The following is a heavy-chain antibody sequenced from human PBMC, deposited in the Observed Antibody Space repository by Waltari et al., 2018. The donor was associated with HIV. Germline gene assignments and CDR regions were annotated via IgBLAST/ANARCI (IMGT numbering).Heavy chain of an antibody. CDR1: GFIFTSYS. D-gene: IGHD2-15*01. Sequence: EVQLVESGGGLVKPGGSLRLSCAASGFIFTSYSLNWVRQAPGKWLEWVSSISNDSNYIYYADSVRGRFTISRDNAKNSLHLQMNSLRAGDTAVYYCARVCSGGTCSSGGGLDIWGQGTMVTVSS. J-gene: IGHJ3*02. CDR3: ARVCSGGTCSSGGGLDI. V-gene: IGHV3-21*02. CDR2: ISNDSNYI.